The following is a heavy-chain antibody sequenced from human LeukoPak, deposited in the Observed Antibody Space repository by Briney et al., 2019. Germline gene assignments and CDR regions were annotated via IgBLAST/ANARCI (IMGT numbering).Heavy chain of an antibody. CDR2: IRYDGSNK. CDR1: GFTFSSYA. Sequence: GGSLRLSCAASGFTFSSYAMSWVRQAPGKGLEWVAFIRYDGSNKYYADSVKGRFTISRDNSKNTLYLQMNSLRAEDTAVYYCAKNRELVVPAASDYWGQGTLVTVSS. D-gene: IGHD2-2*01. J-gene: IGHJ4*02. V-gene: IGHV3-30*02. CDR3: AKNRELVVPAASDY.